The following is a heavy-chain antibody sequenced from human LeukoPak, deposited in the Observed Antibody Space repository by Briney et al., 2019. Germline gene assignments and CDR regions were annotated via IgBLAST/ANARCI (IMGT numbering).Heavy chain of an antibody. V-gene: IGHV3-23*01. J-gene: IGHJ4*02. CDR3: ARDLPRDLAYGDYFDY. Sequence: PGGSLRLSCAPSGFTFSSYAISWVRQAAGPGLEWFSAISGSGGSKYYADSLKGRFTISRDNSKTTLYLQMNSLRAEDTAVYYCARDLPRDLAYGDYFDYWGQGTLVTVSS. CDR2: ISGSGGSK. CDR1: GFTFSSYA. D-gene: IGHD4-17*01.